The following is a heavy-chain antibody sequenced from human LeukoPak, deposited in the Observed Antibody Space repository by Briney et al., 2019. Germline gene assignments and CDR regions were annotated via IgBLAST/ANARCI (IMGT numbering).Heavy chain of an antibody. D-gene: IGHD2-15*01. CDR2: IYYSGST. CDR3: GRDSGIVVWD. J-gene: IGHJ4*02. CDR1: GGSISSYY. V-gene: IGHV4-59*01. Sequence: SETLSLTCTVSGGSISSYYWSWIRQPPGKGLEWIGYIYYSGSTNYNPSLKSRVTISVDTSKNQFSLKLSSVTAADTAVYYCGRDSGIVVWDWGQGTLVTVSS.